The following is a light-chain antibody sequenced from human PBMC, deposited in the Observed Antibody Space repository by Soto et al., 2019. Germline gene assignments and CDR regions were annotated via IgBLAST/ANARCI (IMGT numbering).Light chain of an antibody. J-gene: IGLJ2*01. CDR1: SSDVGDYNY. Sequence: QSVLTQPASVSGSPGQSITISCTGASSDVGDYNYVSWYQQYPGKAPKLMIFDVSNRPSGFSNRFSGSKSGNTASLTISGLQAEDEADYYCSSYTSSSTVVFGGGTKLTVL. CDR3: SSYTSSSTVV. V-gene: IGLV2-14*01. CDR2: DVS.